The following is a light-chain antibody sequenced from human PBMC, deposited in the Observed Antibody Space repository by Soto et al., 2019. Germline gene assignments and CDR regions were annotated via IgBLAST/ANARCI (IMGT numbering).Light chain of an antibody. J-gene: IGKJ5*01. V-gene: IGKV3-15*01. CDR2: NAS. CDR1: QSVAGN. CDR3: QQYNKWPPIT. Sequence: EIVMTQSPATLSVSPGERATLSCRASQSVAGNLAWYQQKFGQAPRLLIYNASTRATGIPARFSGSGSGTEFTLTISSQQSEDFAIYYCQQYNKWPPITFGLGTRLEIK.